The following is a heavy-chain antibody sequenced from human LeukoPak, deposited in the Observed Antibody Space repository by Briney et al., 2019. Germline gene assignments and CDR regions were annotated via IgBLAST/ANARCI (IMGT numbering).Heavy chain of an antibody. CDR1: GGTFSSYA. D-gene: IGHD1-26*01. CDR3: ARDPGGGMGGLALTLGY. CDR2: IIPIFGTA. Sequence: ASVKVSCKASGGTFSSYAISWVRQAPGQGLEWMGGIIPIFGTANYAQKFQGRVTITADESTSTAYMELSSLRSEDTAVYYCARDPGGGMGGLALTLGYWGQGTLVTVSS. J-gene: IGHJ4*02. V-gene: IGHV1-69*01.